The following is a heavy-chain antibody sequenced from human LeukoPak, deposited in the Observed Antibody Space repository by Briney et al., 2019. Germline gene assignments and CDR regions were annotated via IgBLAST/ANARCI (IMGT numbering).Heavy chain of an antibody. CDR3: ARVVDCGGDCSYYYYYYMDV. CDR1: GYTFTSYG. V-gene: IGHV1-18*01. CDR2: ISAYNGNT. Sequence: ASVKVSCKASGYTFTSYGISWVRQAPGQGLEWMGWISAYNGNTNYAQKLQGRVTMTTDTSTSTAYMELRSLRSDDTAVYYCARVVDCGGDCSYYYYYYMDVWGKGTTVTISS. J-gene: IGHJ6*03. D-gene: IGHD2-21*02.